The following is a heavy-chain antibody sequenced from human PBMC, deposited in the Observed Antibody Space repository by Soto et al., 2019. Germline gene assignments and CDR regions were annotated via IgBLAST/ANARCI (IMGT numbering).Heavy chain of an antibody. CDR2: MYHSGST. J-gene: IGHJ6*02. CDR3: ARASSSSDYSYGVDV. D-gene: IGHD6-13*01. CDR1: GGSISSGGYS. V-gene: IGHV4-30-2*01. Sequence: PSETLSLTCAVSGGSISSGGYSWSWIRQPPGKGLEWIGYMYHSGSTYYNPSLKSRVTISIDRSKNQFSLKLSSVTAADTAVYYCARASSSSDYSYGVDVWGQGTTVTVSS.